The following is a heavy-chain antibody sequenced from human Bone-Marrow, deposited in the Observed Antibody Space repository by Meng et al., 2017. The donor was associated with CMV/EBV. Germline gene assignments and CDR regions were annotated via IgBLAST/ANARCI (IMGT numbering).Heavy chain of an antibody. CDR2: IYSGGST. CDR3: ARDSGHYWYFDL. J-gene: IGHJ2*01. Sequence: GGSLRLSCAASGFTVSSNYMSWVRQAPGKGLEWVSVIYSGGSTYYADSVKGRFTISRDNAKNSLYLQMNSLRAEDTAVYYCARDSGHYWYFDLWGRGTLVTVSS. D-gene: IGHD1-26*01. V-gene: IGHV3-66*01. CDR1: GFTVSSNY.